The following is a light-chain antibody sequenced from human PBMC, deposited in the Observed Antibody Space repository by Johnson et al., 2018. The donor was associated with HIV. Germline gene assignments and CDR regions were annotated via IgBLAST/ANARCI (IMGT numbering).Light chain of an antibody. V-gene: IGLV1-51*01. J-gene: IGLJ1*01. CDR1: SSNIGNNY. CDR3: GTWDSSLSALYV. CDR2: DNN. Sequence: HSVLTQPPSVSAAPGQKVTISCSGSSSNIGNNYVSWFQQLPGTAPKLLIYDNNKRPSGIPDRFSGSKSDTSATLGITGLQTGDEADYYCGTWDSSLSALYVFGTSTKVTVL.